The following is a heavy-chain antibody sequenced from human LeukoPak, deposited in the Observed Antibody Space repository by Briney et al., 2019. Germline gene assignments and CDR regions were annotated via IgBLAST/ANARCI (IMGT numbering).Heavy chain of an antibody. Sequence: ASVKVSCKASGFTFTSSAVQWVRQARGQRLERIGWIVVGSGNTNYAQKFQERVTITRDMSTSTAYMELSSLRSEDTAVYYCAAVGASGWFDPWGQGTLVTVSS. J-gene: IGHJ5*02. CDR3: AAVGASGWFDP. D-gene: IGHD3-10*01. CDR2: IVVGSGNT. CDR1: GFTFTSSA. V-gene: IGHV1-58*01.